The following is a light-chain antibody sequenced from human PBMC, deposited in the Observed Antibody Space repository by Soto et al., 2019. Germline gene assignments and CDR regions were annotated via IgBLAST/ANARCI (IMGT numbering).Light chain of an antibody. V-gene: IGKV3-11*01. CDR1: QRVSGY. J-gene: IGKJ5*01. CDR3: QQRYNWPIT. Sequence: ELVMTQSPATLSLSPGERATLXCRASQRVSGYIGWYQQKPGQAPRLLIYADSNRATGIPARFSGSGSGTDFTLTISSLEPEDFSVYYCQQRYNWPITFGQGTRLEIK. CDR2: ADS.